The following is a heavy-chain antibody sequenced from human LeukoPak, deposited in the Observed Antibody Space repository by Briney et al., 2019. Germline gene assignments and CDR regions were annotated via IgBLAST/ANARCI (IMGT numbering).Heavy chain of an antibody. CDR2: IYYSGST. CDR3: ARGWGDYYGSGSYYYYYYGMDV. D-gene: IGHD3-10*01. Sequence: SETLSLTCTVSGGSISSYYWSWIRQPPGKGLEWIGYIYYSGSTNYNPSLKSRVTISVGTSKNQFSLKLSSVTAADTAVYYCARGWGDYYGSGSYYYYYYGMDVWGQGTTVTVSS. CDR1: GGSISSYY. J-gene: IGHJ6*02. V-gene: IGHV4-59*01.